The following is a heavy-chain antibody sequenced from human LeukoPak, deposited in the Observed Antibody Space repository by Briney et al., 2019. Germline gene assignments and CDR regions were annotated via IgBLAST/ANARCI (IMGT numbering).Heavy chain of an antibody. V-gene: IGHV3-53*05. D-gene: IGHD3-10*01. CDR1: GFTVSSNY. CDR2: IYSGGST. CDR3: AKWAVLLWFGESSSGYYFDY. J-gene: IGHJ4*02. Sequence: GGSLRLSCAASGFTVSSNYMSWVRQAPGKGLEWVSVIYSGGSTYYADSVKGRFTISRDNSKDTLYLQMNSLRAEDTAVYYCAKWAVLLWFGESSSGYYFDYWGQGALVTVSS.